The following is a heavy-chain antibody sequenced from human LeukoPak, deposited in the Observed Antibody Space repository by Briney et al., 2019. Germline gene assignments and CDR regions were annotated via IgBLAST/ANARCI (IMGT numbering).Heavy chain of an antibody. CDR3: ARGKWELDY. Sequence: SETLSLTCTVSGGSISSYYWSWIRQPPGKRLEWIGYIYYGGSTNYNPSLKSRVTISVDTSKNQFSLKLSSVTAADTAVYYCARGKWELDYWGQGTLVTVSS. CDR2: IYYGGST. J-gene: IGHJ4*02. D-gene: IGHD1-26*01. V-gene: IGHV4-59*01. CDR1: GGSISSYY.